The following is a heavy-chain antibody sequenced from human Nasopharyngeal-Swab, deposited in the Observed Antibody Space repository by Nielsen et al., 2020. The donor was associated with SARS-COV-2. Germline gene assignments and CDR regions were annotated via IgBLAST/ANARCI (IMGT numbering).Heavy chain of an antibody. D-gene: IGHD1-1*01. CDR2: ISSSSSTI. Sequence: GGSLRLSCAASGFTFSSYSMNWVRQAPGKGLEWVSYISSSSSTIYYADPVKGRFTISRDNAKNSLYLQMNSLRAEDTAVYYCARSQGERRAGAFDIWGQGTMVTVSS. CDR3: ARSQGERRAGAFDI. CDR1: GFTFSSYS. J-gene: IGHJ3*02. V-gene: IGHV3-48*04.